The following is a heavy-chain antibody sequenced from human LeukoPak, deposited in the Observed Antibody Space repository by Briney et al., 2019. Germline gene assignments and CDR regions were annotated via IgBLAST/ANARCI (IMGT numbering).Heavy chain of an antibody. V-gene: IGHV4-34*01. CDR1: GGSFSGYY. J-gene: IGHJ4*02. CDR2: INHSGST. Sequence: SETLSLTCAVYGGSFSGYYWSWIRQPPGKGLEWIGEINHSGSTNYNPSLKGRVTISVDTSKNQFSLKLSSVTAADTAVYYCARGPGSFDYWGQGTLVTVSS. D-gene: IGHD3-10*01. CDR3: ARGPGSFDY.